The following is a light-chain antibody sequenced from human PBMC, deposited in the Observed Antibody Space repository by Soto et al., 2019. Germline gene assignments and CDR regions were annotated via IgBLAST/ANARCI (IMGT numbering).Light chain of an antibody. CDR3: QHRSSWPGA. J-gene: IGKJ3*01. CDR2: DAS. CDR1: QSVSSF. Sequence: EVVLTQSPDTLSLSPGERATLSCRASQSVSSFLAWYQQKPGQAPRLLIYDASNRATGIPARFSGSGSGTDFPLTIRSLEPEDFAVYYCQHRSSWPGAFGPGTKVDIK. V-gene: IGKV3-11*01.